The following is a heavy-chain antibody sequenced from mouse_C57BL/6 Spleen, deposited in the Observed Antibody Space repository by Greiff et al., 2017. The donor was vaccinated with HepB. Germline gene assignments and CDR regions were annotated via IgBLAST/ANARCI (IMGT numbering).Heavy chain of an antibody. D-gene: IGHD1-1*01. Sequence: EVQRVESGEGLVKPGGSLKLSCAASGFTFSSYAMSWVRQTPEKRLEWVAYISSGGDYIYYADTVKGRFTISRDNARNTLYLQMSSLKSEDTAMYYCTRGTTTVVATDYFDYWGQGTTLTVSS. CDR2: ISSGGDYI. CDR1: GFTFSSYA. J-gene: IGHJ2*01. V-gene: IGHV5-9-1*02. CDR3: TRGTTTVVATDYFDY.